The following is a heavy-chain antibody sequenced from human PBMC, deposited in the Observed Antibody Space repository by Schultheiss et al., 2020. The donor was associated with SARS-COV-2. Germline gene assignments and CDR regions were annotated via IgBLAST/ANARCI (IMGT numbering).Heavy chain of an antibody. CDR1: GGSFSGYY. CDR2: INPSGST. Sequence: SETLSLTCAVYGGSFSGYYWSWIRQPPGKGLEWIGEINPSGSTNYNPSLKSRVTISVDTSKNQFSLKLSSVTAADTAVYYCARGEVYSGYDPYYYYYGMDVWGQGTTVTVAS. D-gene: IGHD5-12*01. J-gene: IGHJ6*02. V-gene: IGHV4-34*01. CDR3: ARGEVYSGYDPYYYYYGMDV.